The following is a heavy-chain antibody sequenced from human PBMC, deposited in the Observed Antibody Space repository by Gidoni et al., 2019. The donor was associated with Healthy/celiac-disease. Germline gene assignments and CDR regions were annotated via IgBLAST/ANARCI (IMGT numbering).Heavy chain of an antibody. V-gene: IGHV1-69*01. D-gene: IGHD3-3*01. CDR1: GGTLSSYA. J-gene: IGHJ4*02. CDR2: IIPILGTA. CDR3: ARYLTRDFWSGYGNYGGYFDY. Sequence: QVQLVQSGAEVKKPGSSVKVSCKASGGTLSSYAIRWVRQAPGQGLEWMGGIIPILGTANDAQKFQGRVTITADESTRTAYMELSSLRSEDTAVYYCARYLTRDFWSGYGNYGGYFDYWGQGTLVTVSS.